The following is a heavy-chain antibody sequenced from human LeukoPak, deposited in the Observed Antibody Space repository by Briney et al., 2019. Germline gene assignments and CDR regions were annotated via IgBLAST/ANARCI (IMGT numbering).Heavy chain of an antibody. Sequence: GSLRLSCAASGFTFSSYATHWVRQAPGKGLEWVAVISYDGSNKYYADSVKGRFTISRDNSKNTLYLQMNSLRAEDTAVYYCARDPGRYDSSGYYDYWGQGTLVTVSS. J-gene: IGHJ4*02. CDR3: ARDPGRYDSSGYYDY. D-gene: IGHD3-22*01. V-gene: IGHV3-30-3*01. CDR1: GFTFSSYA. CDR2: ISYDGSNK.